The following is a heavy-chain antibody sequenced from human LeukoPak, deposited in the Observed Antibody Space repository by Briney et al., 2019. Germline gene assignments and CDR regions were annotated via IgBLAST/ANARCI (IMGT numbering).Heavy chain of an antibody. Sequence: GGSLRLSCAASGFTFSSYGMHWVRQAPGKGLEWVAVISYDGSNKYYADSVKGRFTISRDNSKNTLYLQMNSLRAEDTAVYYCAKDRRLVGANRGYFDYWGQGTLVTVSS. CDR1: GFTFSSYG. V-gene: IGHV3-30*18. J-gene: IGHJ4*02. CDR3: AKDRRLVGANRGYFDY. D-gene: IGHD1-26*01. CDR2: ISYDGSNK.